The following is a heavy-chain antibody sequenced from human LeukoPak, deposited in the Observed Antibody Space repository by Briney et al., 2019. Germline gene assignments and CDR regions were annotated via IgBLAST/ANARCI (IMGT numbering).Heavy chain of an antibody. CDR1: GGSFSGYY. CDR2: INLRGST. Sequence: PSETLSLTCAVYGGSFSGYYWSWIRQLPGRGMGWIGEINLRGSTNYNPSLKSRVTISVDTSKNQFSLKLSSVTAADTAVYYCARAPYDSSGYYDDFDYWGQGTLVTVSS. J-gene: IGHJ4*02. V-gene: IGHV4-34*01. D-gene: IGHD3-22*01. CDR3: ARAPYDSSGYYDDFDY.